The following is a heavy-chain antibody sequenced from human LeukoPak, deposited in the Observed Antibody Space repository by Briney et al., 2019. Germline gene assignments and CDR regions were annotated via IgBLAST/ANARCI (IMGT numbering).Heavy chain of an antibody. CDR3: ARGLWFGESRHYYYDY. J-gene: IGHJ4*02. CDR2: INDSGST. D-gene: IGHD3-10*01. Sequence: SEALSLTCAVYGGSFSGYYWSWIRQPPGKGLEWIGEINDSGSTNYNPSLRSRVTISVDTSMNQFSLKMRSVTAADTADYYCARGLWFGESRHYYYDYWGQGSLVTLST. V-gene: IGHV4-34*01. CDR1: GGSFSGYY.